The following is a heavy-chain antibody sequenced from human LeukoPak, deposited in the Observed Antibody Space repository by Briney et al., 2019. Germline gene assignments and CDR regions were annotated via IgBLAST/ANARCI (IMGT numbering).Heavy chain of an antibody. D-gene: IGHD3-22*01. CDR2: MNPNSGNT. J-gene: IGHJ5*02. CDR1: GYTFTSYD. Sequence: ASVKVSCKASGYTFTSYDINWVRQATGQGLEWMGWMNPNSGNTGYAQKFQGGVTMTRNTSISTAYMELSSLRSDDTAVYYCASYYYDSSGWYNWFDPWGQGTLVTVSS. V-gene: IGHV1-8*01. CDR3: ASYYYDSSGWYNWFDP.